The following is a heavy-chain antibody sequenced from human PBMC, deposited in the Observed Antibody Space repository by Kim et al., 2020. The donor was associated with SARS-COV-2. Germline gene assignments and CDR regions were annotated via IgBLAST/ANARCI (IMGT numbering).Heavy chain of an antibody. CDR2: INPSGGST. V-gene: IGHV1-46*01. J-gene: IGHJ3*02. D-gene: IGHD3-16*02. Sequence: ASVKVSCKASGYTFTNYYLHWVRQAPGQGLEWMGKINPSGGSTSYAQKFQGRVIMTRDTSTSTVYLELNSLRSEDTAVYYCARHYLRLWGSYRYGAFDIWGQGTMVTVSS. CDR3: ARHYLRLWGSYRYGAFDI. CDR1: GYTFTNYY.